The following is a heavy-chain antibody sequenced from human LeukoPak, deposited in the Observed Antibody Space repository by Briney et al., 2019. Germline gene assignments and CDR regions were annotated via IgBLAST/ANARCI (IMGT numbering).Heavy chain of an antibody. Sequence: GRSLRLSCAASGFTFSSYAMHWVRQAPGKGLEWVAVISYDGSNKYYADSVKGRFTISRDNTKYTLYLQMNSLRTEDTAVYYCARDGDAAIRGVNFDYWGQGTLVTVSS. D-gene: IGHD3-10*01. CDR2: ISYDGSNK. J-gene: IGHJ4*02. V-gene: IGHV3-30-3*01. CDR1: GFTFSSYA. CDR3: ARDGDAAIRGVNFDY.